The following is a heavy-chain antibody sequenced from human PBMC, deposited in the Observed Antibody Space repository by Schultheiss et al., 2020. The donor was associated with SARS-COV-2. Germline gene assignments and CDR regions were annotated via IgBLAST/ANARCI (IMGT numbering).Heavy chain of an antibody. Sequence: SETLSLTCAVYGGSFSGYYWSWIRQPPGKGLEWIGEINHSGSTNYNPSLKSRVTISVDTSKNQFSLKLSSVTAADTAVYYCAKRQTYYGAALDYWGQGTLVTVAS. V-gene: IGHV4-34*01. J-gene: IGHJ4*02. CDR1: GGSFSGYY. CDR2: INHSGST. D-gene: IGHD4-17*01. CDR3: AKRQTYYGAALDY.